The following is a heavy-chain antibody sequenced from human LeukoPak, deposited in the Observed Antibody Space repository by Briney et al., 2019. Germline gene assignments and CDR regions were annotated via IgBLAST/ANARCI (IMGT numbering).Heavy chain of an antibody. Sequence: PGGSLRLSCAASGFTFTSYSMNWVRQAPGKGLEWVSTISGGGGSTYYADSVKGRFTIPRDNSKNTLYLQVNSLRAEDTAVYYCVRLKHYFDSNGYYYYYGLDVWGQGTTVTVSS. D-gene: IGHD3-22*01. V-gene: IGHV3-23*01. CDR1: GFTFTSYS. CDR2: ISGGGGST. J-gene: IGHJ6*02. CDR3: VRLKHYFDSNGYYYYYGLDV.